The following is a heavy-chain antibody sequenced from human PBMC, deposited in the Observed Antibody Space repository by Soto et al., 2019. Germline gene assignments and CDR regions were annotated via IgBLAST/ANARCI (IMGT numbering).Heavy chain of an antibody. CDR1: GFTFSSYS. D-gene: IGHD3-22*01. J-gene: IGHJ4*02. CDR3: AREWLPFDY. CDR2: ISSSSTI. Sequence: PGGSLRLSCAASGFTFSSYSMNWVRQAPGKGLEWVSYISSSSTIYYADSVEGRFTISRDNAKNSLYLQMNSLRDEDTAVYYCAREWLPFDYWGQGTLVTVSS. V-gene: IGHV3-48*02.